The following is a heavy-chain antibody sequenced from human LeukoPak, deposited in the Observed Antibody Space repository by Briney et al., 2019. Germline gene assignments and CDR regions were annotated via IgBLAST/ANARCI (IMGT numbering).Heavy chain of an antibody. CDR1: GFTFSSYS. D-gene: IGHD6-13*01. CDR3: ARVRSSSWYWEFDY. J-gene: IGHJ4*02. Sequence: GGSLRLSCAASGFTFSSYSMNWVRQAPGKGLEWVSYISSSGSTIYYADSVKGRFTISRDNAKNSLYLQMNSLRAEDTAVYYCARVRSSSWYWEFDYWGQGTLVTVSS. CDR2: ISSSGSTI. V-gene: IGHV3-48*04.